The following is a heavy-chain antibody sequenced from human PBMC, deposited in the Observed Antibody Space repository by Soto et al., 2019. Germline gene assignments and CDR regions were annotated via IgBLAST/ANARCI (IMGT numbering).Heavy chain of an antibody. CDR2: IHRASGTV. D-gene: IGHD2-15*01. Sequence: GGSLRLSCAASGFTFSAYSMHWVRQVPGKGLEWVSYIHRASGTVYYADSVRGRFTISRDNARNSLDLQMNSLRDEDSAGYYCARRRDSGVDYWGQGTLVTVSS. V-gene: IGHV3-48*02. CDR3: ARRRDSGVDY. J-gene: IGHJ4*02. CDR1: GFTFSAYS.